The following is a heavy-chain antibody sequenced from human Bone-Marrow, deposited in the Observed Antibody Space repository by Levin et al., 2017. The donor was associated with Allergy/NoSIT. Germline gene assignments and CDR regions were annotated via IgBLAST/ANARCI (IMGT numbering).Heavy chain of an antibody. CDR2: LNWNSETI. V-gene: IGHV3-9*01. D-gene: IGHD6-19*01. CDR1: GFTFDDYA. Sequence: GGSLRLSCAASGFTFDDYAIHWVRQRPGRGLEWVAGLNWNSETIGYADSVKGRFTISRDNAKNSLYLQMNCLRAEDTALYFCAKARGFIAVAGDLDYWGRGTLVTVSS. CDR3: AKARGFIAVAGDLDY. J-gene: IGHJ4*02.